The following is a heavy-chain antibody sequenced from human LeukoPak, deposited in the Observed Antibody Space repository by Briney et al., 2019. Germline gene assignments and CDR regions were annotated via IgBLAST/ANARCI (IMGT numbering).Heavy chain of an antibody. J-gene: IGHJ2*01. V-gene: IGHV3-13*01. CDR2: IGTTGDA. CDR3: VRGRNVYDPYWHFDL. CDR1: GFTFSSYD. Sequence: RPGGSLRLSCAASGFTFSSYDMHWVRQPTGKGLEWVSAIGTTGDAYYPGSVKGRFTISRENAKDSLYLQVNSLRAGDTAVYYCVRGRNVYDPYWHFDLWGRGTLVTVSS. D-gene: IGHD5/OR15-5a*01.